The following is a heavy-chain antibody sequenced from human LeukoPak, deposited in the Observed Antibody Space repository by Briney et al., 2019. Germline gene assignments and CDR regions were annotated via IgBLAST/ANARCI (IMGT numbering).Heavy chain of an antibody. CDR3: AKLLGTATRYDY. CDR1: GFTFSSSW. CDR2: INPDGSTR. J-gene: IGHJ4*02. V-gene: IGHV3-7*01. D-gene: IGHD1-7*01. Sequence: GGSLRLSCVPSGFTFSSSWMSWVRQAPGKGLEWVASINPDGSTRHHVDSLKGRFTISRDNAKKSLFLQMGALRAEDTAVYFCAKLLGTATRYDYWGRGTLVIVSS.